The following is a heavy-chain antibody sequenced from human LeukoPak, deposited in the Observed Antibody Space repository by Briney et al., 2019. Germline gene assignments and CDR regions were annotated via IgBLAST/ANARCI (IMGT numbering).Heavy chain of an antibody. CDR2: ITWNSNRE. V-gene: IGHV3-9*01. J-gene: IGHJ4*02. Sequence: QPGRSLRLSCAASGFSFDDYGMHWVRQVPGKGLEWVSGITWNSNREGYTDSVKGRFTISRDNAKNSLYLQMNSLRVEDTALYYCAKDRGGVTMTLDYWGQGTLVTVS. CDR1: GFSFDDYG. D-gene: IGHD4-17*01. CDR3: AKDRGGVTMTLDY.